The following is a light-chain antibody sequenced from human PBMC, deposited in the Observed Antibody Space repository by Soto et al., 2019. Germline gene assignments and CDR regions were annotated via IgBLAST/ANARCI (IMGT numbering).Light chain of an antibody. CDR1: QSVNSN. CDR3: QQYNNWPLFT. Sequence: EIVMTQSPATLPVSPGERATLSCRASQSVNSNLAWYQQKPGQAPRLLIYGASTRATGIPVRFSGSGSGTDFTLTISSLQSEDFAVYYCQQYNNWPLFTFGPGTKVDVK. CDR2: GAS. J-gene: IGKJ3*01. V-gene: IGKV3-15*01.